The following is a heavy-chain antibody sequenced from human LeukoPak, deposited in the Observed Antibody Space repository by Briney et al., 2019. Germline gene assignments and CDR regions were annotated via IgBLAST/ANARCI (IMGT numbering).Heavy chain of an antibody. CDR2: LYVGRNT. CDR1: GGSISNYY. V-gene: IGHV4-4*07. J-gene: IGHJ4*02. D-gene: IGHD2-21*02. CDR3: AREHKEYDGDGYYYDN. Sequence: PSETLSLTCTVSGGSISNYYWAWIRQPAGQGLEWIGRLYVGRNTDHNPSLKSRVTMSVDSSKNQFSLRLRSVTAADTAVCYCAREHKEYDGDGYYYDNWGQGTLVTVSS.